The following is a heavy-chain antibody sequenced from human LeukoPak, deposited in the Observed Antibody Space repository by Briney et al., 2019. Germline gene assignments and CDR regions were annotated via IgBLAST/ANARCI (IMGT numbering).Heavy chain of an antibody. Sequence: PGGSLRLSCAASGFTFSSYSMNWVRQAPGKGLEWVSSISSSSSYIYYADSVKGRFTISRDNAKNSLYLQMNSLRAEDTALYHCARARTYYDFWSGYYTDAFDIWGQGTMVTVSS. J-gene: IGHJ3*02. CDR2: ISSSSSYI. CDR3: ARARTYYDFWSGYYTDAFDI. V-gene: IGHV3-21*04. CDR1: GFTFSSYS. D-gene: IGHD3-3*01.